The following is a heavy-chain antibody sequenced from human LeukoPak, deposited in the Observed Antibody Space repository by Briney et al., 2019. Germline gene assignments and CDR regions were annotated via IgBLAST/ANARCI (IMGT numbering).Heavy chain of an antibody. V-gene: IGHV4-38-2*02. CDR2: IYHSGST. J-gene: IGHJ4*02. D-gene: IGHD1-7*01. CDR1: GYSISSGYY. CDR3: ARAPAITGTTGHFDY. Sequence: PSETLSLTCTVSGYSISSGYYWGWIRQPPGKGLEWIESIYHSGSTYYNPSLKSRVTISVDTSKNQFSLKLSSVTAADTAVYYCARAPAITGTTGHFDYWGQGTLVTVSS.